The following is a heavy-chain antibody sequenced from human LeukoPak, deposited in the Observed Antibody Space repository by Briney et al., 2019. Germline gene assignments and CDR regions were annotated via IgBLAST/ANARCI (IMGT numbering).Heavy chain of an antibody. V-gene: IGHV3-23*01. D-gene: IGHD3-22*01. CDR2: ISGSGGST. J-gene: IGHJ6*02. CDR1: GFTFSSYA. Sequence: GGSLRLSCAASGFTFSSYAMSWVRQAPGKGLEWVSAISGSGGSTYYADSVKGRFTISRDNSKNTLYLQMNSLRAEDTAVYYCARTRAYYYDSSGFSTKPPGYYGMDVWGQGTTVTVSS. CDR3: ARTRAYYYDSSGFSTKPPGYYGMDV.